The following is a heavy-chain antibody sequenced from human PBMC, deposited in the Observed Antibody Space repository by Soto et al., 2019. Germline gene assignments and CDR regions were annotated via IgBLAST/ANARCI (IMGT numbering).Heavy chain of an antibody. D-gene: IGHD3-16*01. V-gene: IGHV1-18*01. J-gene: IGHJ6*02. CDR3: ARDRLITPYGMDV. CDR2: ITSYGNT. CDR1: GYTFTGHR. Sequence: ASVKVSCKASGYTFTGHRITWVRQAPGQGLEWMGWITSYGNTNYAQKFQGRVTMTTDTSTTTAYMELRSLRSDDTAVYYCARDRLITPYGMDVWGQGTKVTVSS.